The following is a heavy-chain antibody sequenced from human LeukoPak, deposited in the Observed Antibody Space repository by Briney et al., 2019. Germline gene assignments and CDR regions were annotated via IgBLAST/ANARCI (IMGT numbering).Heavy chain of an antibody. Sequence: PGGSLRLSCAASGFTFSSYSMNWVRQAPGKGLECVSYISSHESTIYYADSVKGRFTISRDNAKNSLYLQMNSLRAEDTAVYYCARGSSYGSGSHFDYWGQGSLVTVSS. J-gene: IGHJ4*02. D-gene: IGHD3-10*01. V-gene: IGHV3-48*04. CDR1: GFTFSSYS. CDR3: ARGSSYGSGSHFDY. CDR2: ISSHESTI.